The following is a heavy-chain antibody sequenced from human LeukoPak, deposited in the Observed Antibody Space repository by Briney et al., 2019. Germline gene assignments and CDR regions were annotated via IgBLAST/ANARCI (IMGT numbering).Heavy chain of an antibody. D-gene: IGHD3-10*01. CDR3: ARGLREFGYYYYHMDV. J-gene: IGHJ6*03. CDR2: IHTSGST. V-gene: IGHV4-61*09. Sequence: SETLSLTCTVPGASISSTSYCWGWIRQPAGKGLEWIGHIHTSGSTNYNPSLKSRVTISVDTSKNQFSLKLSSVTAADTAVYYCARGLREFGYYYYHMDVWGKGTTVTVSS. CDR1: GASISSTSYC.